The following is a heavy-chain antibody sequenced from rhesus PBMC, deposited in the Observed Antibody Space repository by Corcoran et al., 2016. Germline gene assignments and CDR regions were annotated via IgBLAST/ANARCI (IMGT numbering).Heavy chain of an antibody. CDR3: AKGARSGSWKGYFDY. Sequence: EVQLVESGGGLAKPGGSLRLSCAASGFTFSSYWRNWVRQTPGKGLAWISAINSGGDSPTHTNSVQGRFTISRDTSKNTLSLQMNSLRAEDTAVYYCAKGARSGSWKGYFDYWGQGVLVTVSS. V-gene: IGHV3S42*01. D-gene: IGHD6-25*01. J-gene: IGHJ4*01. CDR2: INSGGDSP. CDR1: GFTFSSYW.